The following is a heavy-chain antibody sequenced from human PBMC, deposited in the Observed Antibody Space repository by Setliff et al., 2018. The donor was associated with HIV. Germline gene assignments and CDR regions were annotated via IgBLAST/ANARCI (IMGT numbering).Heavy chain of an antibody. Sequence: PSETLSLTCTVSGGSISTSNYYWGWVRQPPGKGLEWVGNVDYTGSTYYNPSLKSRVTISVDTSKNQFSPRLNSVTAADTAVYYCARQGNIVVVTSFDYWGQGTLVTVSS. D-gene: IGHD2-21*02. V-gene: IGHV4-39*07. CDR2: VDYTGST. CDR1: GGSISTSNYY. CDR3: ARQGNIVVVTSFDY. J-gene: IGHJ4*02.